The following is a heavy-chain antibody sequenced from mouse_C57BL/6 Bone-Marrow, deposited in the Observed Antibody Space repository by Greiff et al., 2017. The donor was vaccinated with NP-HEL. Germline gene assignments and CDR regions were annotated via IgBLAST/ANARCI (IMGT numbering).Heavy chain of an antibody. Sequence: QVQLQQSGAELVRPGASVKLSCKASGYTFTDYYINWVKQRPGQGLEWIARIYPGSGNTYYNEKFKGKATLTAEKSSSTAYMQLSSLTSEDSAVYFCARGVWPWYFDVWGTGTTVTVSS. CDR1: GYTFTDYY. D-gene: IGHD2-10*02. V-gene: IGHV1-76*01. CDR3: ARGVWPWYFDV. CDR2: IYPGSGNT. J-gene: IGHJ1*03.